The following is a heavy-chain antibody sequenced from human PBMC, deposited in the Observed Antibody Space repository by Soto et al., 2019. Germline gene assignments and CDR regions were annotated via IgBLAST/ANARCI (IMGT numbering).Heavy chain of an antibody. J-gene: IGHJ4*02. CDR3: AKDRGSSGWSPYYFDY. CDR1: GYSFDDYG. CDR2: ISAYNGNT. Sequence: ASVKVSCKASGYSFDDYGISWVRQVPGQGLEWMGWISAYNGNTNFAQRFQGRVTLTTDTSTSTAYMEVRSLRSDDTAVYYCAKDRGSSGWSPYYFDYWGQGTLVTVSS. V-gene: IGHV1-18*01. D-gene: IGHD6-19*01.